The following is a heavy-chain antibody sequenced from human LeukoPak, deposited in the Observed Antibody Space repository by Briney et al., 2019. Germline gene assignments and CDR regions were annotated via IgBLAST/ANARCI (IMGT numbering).Heavy chain of an antibody. V-gene: IGHV3-7*01. J-gene: IGHJ6*02. D-gene: IGHD3-9*01. CDR1: GFTFSNNW. Sequence: GGSLRLSCAASGFTFSNNWMVWVRQAPGKGLEWLASIKPDGSEKTYLDSVNGRFTISRDNGKNSLYPQSNSLRVEDTAIYYCTRSAIYYALDLWGQGTTVTV. CDR2: IKPDGSEK. CDR3: TRSAIYYALDL.